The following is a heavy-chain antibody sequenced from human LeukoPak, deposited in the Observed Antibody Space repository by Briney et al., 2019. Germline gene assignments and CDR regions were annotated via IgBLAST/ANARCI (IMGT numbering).Heavy chain of an antibody. CDR2: ISGTTSGT. D-gene: IGHD1-14*01. Sequence: QPGGSLRLSCAASGFTFSTCAMSWVRQAPGKGLEWVSGISGTTSGTYYADSVKGRFTISRDNSKNTLFLQANSLRAEDTAVYYCAKVRTYFYHGLDVWGQGTTVTVSS. V-gene: IGHV3-23*01. CDR1: GFTFSTCA. CDR3: AKVRTYFYHGLDV. J-gene: IGHJ6*02.